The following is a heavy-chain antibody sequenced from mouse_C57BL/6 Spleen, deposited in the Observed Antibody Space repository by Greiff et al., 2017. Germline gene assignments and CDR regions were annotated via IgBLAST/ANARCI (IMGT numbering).Heavy chain of an antibody. CDR2: INPNNGGT. D-gene: IGHD2-14*01. V-gene: IGHV1-26*01. J-gene: IGHJ4*01. CDR1: GYTFTDYY. CDR3: ARDRGNYAMDY. Sequence: VQLQQSGPELVKPGASVKISCKASGYTFTDYYMNWVKQSPGKSLEWIGDINPNNGGTSYNQKFKGKATLTVDKSSSTAYMEHRSLTSEDSAVYYCARDRGNYAMDYWGQGTSVTVSS.